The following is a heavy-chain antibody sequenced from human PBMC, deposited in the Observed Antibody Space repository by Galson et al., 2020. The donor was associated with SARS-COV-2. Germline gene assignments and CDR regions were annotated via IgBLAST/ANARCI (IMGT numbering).Heavy chain of an antibody. CDR3: ARDDGSYWPLYYYYYGMDV. CDR2: MNPNSGNT. D-gene: IGHD1-26*01. J-gene: IGHJ6*02. CDR1: GYTFTSYD. V-gene: IGHV1-8*01. Sequence: ASVKVSCKASGYTFTSYDINWVRQATGQGLEWMGWMNPNSGNTGYAQKFQGRVTMTRNTSISTAYMELSSLRSEDTAVYYCARDDGSYWPLYYYYYGMDVWGQGTTVTVSS.